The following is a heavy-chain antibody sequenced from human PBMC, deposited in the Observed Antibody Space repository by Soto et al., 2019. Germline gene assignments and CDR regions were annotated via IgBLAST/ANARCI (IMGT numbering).Heavy chain of an antibody. J-gene: IGHJ4*02. CDR3: ARSMAAKPKYYFDF. D-gene: IGHD2-2*01. CDR1: GGSVSSDIYY. CDR2: VFHTGST. Sequence: SETLSLTCTVSGGSVSSDIYYWSWIRQPPGKGLEWTGYVFHTGSTNYNPSLKSRVTISVDTSKSQFYLRLSSVTAADTAVYYCARSMAAKPKYYFDFWGQGNLVTVSS. V-gene: IGHV4-61*01.